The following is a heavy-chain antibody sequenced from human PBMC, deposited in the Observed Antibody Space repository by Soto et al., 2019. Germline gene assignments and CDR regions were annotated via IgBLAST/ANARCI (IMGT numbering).Heavy chain of an antibody. CDR3: SRDQTDSSSWYHAFDI. V-gene: IGHV3-7*01. CDR1: GFTFSSYW. CDR2: IKQDGSEK. D-gene: IGHD6-13*01. Sequence: GGSLRLSCAASGFTFSSYWMSWVRKAPGKGLEGVANIKQDGSEKYYVDSVKGRFTISRDNAKNSLYLQMNSLRAGDTAVYYCSRDQTDSSSWYHAFDIWGPGTMVTV. J-gene: IGHJ3*02.